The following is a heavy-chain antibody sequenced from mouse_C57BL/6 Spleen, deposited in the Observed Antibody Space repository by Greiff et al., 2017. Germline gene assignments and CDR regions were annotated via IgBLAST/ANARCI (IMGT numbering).Heavy chain of an antibody. CDR3: ARGYRFDY. D-gene: IGHD2-2*01. Sequence: EVQLQQSGPELVKPGASVKMSCKASGYTFTDYNMHWVKQSHGKSLEWIGYINPNSGGTSYNQKFKGKATLTVDKSSSTAYMELRSLTSEDTTVYYCARGYRFDYWGQGTTLTVSS. CDR1: GYTFTDYN. V-gene: IGHV1-22*01. J-gene: IGHJ2*01. CDR2: INPNSGGT.